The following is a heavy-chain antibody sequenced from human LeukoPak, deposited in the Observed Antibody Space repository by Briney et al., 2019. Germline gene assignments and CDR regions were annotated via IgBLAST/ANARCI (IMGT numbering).Heavy chain of an antibody. V-gene: IGHV3-21*01. D-gene: IGHD5-18*01. CDR3: ARDLGPSLSYGLPNFDY. J-gene: IGHJ4*02. CDR1: GFTFSSYS. CDR2: ISSSSSYI. Sequence: PGGSLRLSCAASGFTFSSYSMNWVRQAPGKGLEWVSSISSSSSYIYYADSVKGRSTISRDNAKNSLYLQMNSLRAEDTAVYYCARDLGPSLSYGLPNFDYWGQGTLVTVSS.